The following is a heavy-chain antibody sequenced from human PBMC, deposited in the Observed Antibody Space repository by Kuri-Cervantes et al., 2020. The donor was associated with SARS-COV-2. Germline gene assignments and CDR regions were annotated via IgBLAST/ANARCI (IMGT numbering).Heavy chain of an antibody. CDR3: ARVFRGETSHHFDY. D-gene: IGHD3-16*01. CDR1: GFSFSGFY. J-gene: IGHJ4*02. V-gene: IGHV3-11*05. CDR2: IDSDSIFR. Sequence: GESLKISCTASGFSFSGFYMTWIRQAPGKGLEWVSNIDSDSIFRHYADSVKGRFTISRDNAKNSLDLQMNSLRVDDTAVYYCARVFRGETSHHFDYWGQGTLVTVSS.